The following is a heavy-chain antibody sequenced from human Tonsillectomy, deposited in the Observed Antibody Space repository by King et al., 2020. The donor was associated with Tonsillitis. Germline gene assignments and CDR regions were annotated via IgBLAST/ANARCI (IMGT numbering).Heavy chain of an antibody. CDR2: ISGSGGNT. V-gene: IGHV3-23*04. CDR1: GFTFSGYA. J-gene: IGHJ3*02. CDR3: AKDRAGSGTYFSSAFDI. Sequence: VQLVESGGGLVQPGGSLRLSCVASGFTFSGYAMSWVRQAPGKGLEWVSGISGSGGNTYYADSVKGRFTISRDNAKNTLYLQMNSLSAGDTALYYCAKDRAGSGTYFSSAFDIWGQGTVVTVSS. D-gene: IGHD1-26*01.